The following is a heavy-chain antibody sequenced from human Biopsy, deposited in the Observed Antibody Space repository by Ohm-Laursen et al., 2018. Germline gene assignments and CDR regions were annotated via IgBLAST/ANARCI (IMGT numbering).Heavy chain of an antibody. CDR3: TAGIPGLSRSSDY. Sequence: GSLRLSCAATGFTFSAARMYWVRQAPGKGLECVALVKSNANGGTTEYPAPVEGRFSISRDDSRNTVYLHMSSLNTDDTAMYFCTAGIPGLSRSSDYWGQGTLVTVSS. CDR1: GFTFSAAR. D-gene: IGHD6-19*01. CDR2: VKSNANGGTT. J-gene: IGHJ4*02. V-gene: IGHV3-15*05.